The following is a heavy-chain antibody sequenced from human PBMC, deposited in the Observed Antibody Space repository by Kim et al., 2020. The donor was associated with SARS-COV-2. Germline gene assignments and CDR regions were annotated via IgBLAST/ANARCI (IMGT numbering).Heavy chain of an antibody. CDR3: ARGPPIGGGDCYSH. J-gene: IGHJ4*02. V-gene: IGHV4-30-2*05. Sequence: PSLTSRVTISIDTSKNQFSLKLSSVTAADTAVYYCARGPPIGGGDCYSHWGQGTLVTVSS. D-gene: IGHD2-21*02.